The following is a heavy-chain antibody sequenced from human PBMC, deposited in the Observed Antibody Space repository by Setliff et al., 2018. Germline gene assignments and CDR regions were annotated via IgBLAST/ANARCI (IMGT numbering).Heavy chain of an antibody. J-gene: IGHJ3*02. V-gene: IGHV3-74*01. Sequence: SLRLSCAASGFTFSNYAMSWVRQTPGKGLEWVSRVNSDGSSTTYADSVKGRFTMSRDNANNALYLQMNSLTAEDTAVYYCAREMEAAGQRAFDIWGQGTMVTVSS. CDR1: GFTFSNYA. D-gene: IGHD6-13*01. CDR3: AREMEAAGQRAFDI. CDR2: VNSDGSST.